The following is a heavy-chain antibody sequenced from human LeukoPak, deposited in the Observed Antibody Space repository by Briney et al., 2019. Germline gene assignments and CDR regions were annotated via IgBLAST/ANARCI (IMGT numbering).Heavy chain of an antibody. V-gene: IGHV4-34*01. CDR3: ARGLVDRKQQLVSSEFDY. Sequence: SETLSLTCAVYGGSFSGYYWSWIRQPPGKGLEWIGEINHSGSTNYNPSLKSRVTISVDTSKNQFSLKLSSVTAADTAVYYCARGLVDRKQQLVSSEFDYWGRGTLVTVSS. CDR1: GGSFSGYY. D-gene: IGHD6-13*01. J-gene: IGHJ4*02. CDR2: INHSGST.